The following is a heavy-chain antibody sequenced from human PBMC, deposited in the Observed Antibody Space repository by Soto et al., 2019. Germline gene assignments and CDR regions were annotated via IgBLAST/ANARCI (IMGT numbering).Heavy chain of an antibody. J-gene: IGHJ4*02. V-gene: IGHV2-26*01. CDR1: GFSLSNARMG. Sequence: QVTLKESGPVLVKPTETLTLTCTVSGFSLSNARMGVSWIRQPPGKALEWLAHIFSNDEKSYSTSLKSRLAISKDTSKSQVLLTMTNMDPVDTATYYCARILYYYGSGTKYYFDYWGQGTLVTVSS. CDR3: ARILYYYGSGTKYYFDY. CDR2: IFSNDEK. D-gene: IGHD3-10*01.